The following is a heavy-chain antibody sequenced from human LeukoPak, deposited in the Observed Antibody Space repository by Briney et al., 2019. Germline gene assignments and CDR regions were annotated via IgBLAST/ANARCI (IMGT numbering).Heavy chain of an antibody. J-gene: IGHJ4*02. Sequence: ASVKVSCKASGYTFTSYGISWVRQAPGQGLEWMGWISAYNGNTNYAQKLQGRVTMTTDTSTSTAYMELRSLRSDDTAVYYCARDLRGTGYSSSWYAADYWGQGTLVTVSS. CDR2: ISAYNGNT. CDR1: GYTFTSYG. V-gene: IGHV1-18*01. D-gene: IGHD6-13*01. CDR3: ARDLRGTGYSSSWYAADY.